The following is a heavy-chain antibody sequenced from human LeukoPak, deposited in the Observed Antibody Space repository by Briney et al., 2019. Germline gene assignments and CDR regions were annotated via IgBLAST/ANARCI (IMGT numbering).Heavy chain of an antibody. CDR1: GGSISSGGYS. CDR2: IYHSGST. D-gene: IGHD2-15*01. CDR3: AREGYCSGGSCYAGQNWFDP. Sequence: SQTLSLTCAVSGGSISSGGYSWSWIRQPPGKGLEWIVYIYHSGSTYYNPSLKSRVTISVDRSKNQFSLKLSSVTAADTAVYYCAREGYCSGGSCYAGQNWFDPWGQGTLVTVSS. J-gene: IGHJ5*02. V-gene: IGHV4-30-2*01.